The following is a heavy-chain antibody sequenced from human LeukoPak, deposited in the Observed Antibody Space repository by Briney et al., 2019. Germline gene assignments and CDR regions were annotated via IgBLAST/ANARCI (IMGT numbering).Heavy chain of an antibody. CDR3: ARQDYYGSGSYSPAPFDY. Sequence: SETLSLTCTVSGGSISSGDYYWSWIRQPPGKGLEWIGYIYYSGSTYYNPSLKSRITISVDTSKNQFSLKVSSVTAADTAVYYCARQDYYGSGSYSPAPFDYWGQGTLVTVSS. J-gene: IGHJ4*02. CDR1: GGSISSGDYY. V-gene: IGHV4-30-4*01. D-gene: IGHD3-10*01. CDR2: IYYSGST.